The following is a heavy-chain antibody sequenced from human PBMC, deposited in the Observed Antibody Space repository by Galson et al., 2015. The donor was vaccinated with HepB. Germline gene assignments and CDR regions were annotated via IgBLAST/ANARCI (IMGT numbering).Heavy chain of an antibody. V-gene: IGHV3-11*01. CDR2: ISSSGRTK. D-gene: IGHD6-19*01. J-gene: IGHJ4*02. CDR1: GFTFTDYY. CDR3: ARASSGWYLDY. Sequence: SLRLSCAASGFTFTDYYMTWIRQAPGKGLEWVSYISSSGRTKYYANSVKGRFTISRDNAKNSLYLQMNSLRAEDTAVYYCARASSGWYLDYWGQGTLGTVSS.